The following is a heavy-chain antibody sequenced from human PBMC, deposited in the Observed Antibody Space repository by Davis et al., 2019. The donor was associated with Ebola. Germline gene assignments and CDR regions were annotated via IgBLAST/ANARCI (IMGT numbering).Heavy chain of an antibody. V-gene: IGHV1-69*13. CDR3: ARELLDYSKNKLYYYYGMDV. J-gene: IGHJ6*02. CDR1: GGTFSSNA. CDR2: IIPIFGTA. D-gene: IGHD4-11*01. Sequence: AASVKVSCKASGGTFSSNAISWVRQAPGQGLEWMGGIIPIFGTANYAQKSQGRVTITADESTSTAYMELSSLRPEDSAVFCCARELLDYSKNKLYYYYGMDVWGQGTTVTVSS.